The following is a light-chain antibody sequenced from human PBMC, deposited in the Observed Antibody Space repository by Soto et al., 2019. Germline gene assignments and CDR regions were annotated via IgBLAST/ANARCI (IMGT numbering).Light chain of an antibody. CDR2: AAS. V-gene: IGKV1-39*01. J-gene: IGKJ2*01. CDR3: QHAST. Sequence: DIQMTQSPSSLSASVGGRVTITCRASQSISTYLNWYQQRPGKAPKLLIYAASTLQSGVPSRFSGSGSGTDFTLTISSLQPEDFATYYCQHASTFGLGTKVVIK. CDR1: QSISTY.